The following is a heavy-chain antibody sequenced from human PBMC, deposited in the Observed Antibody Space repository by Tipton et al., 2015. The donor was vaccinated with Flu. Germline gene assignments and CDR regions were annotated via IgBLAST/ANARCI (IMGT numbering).Heavy chain of an antibody. Sequence: QLVQFGAEVKKPGASVKVSCKASGYTFTGYYMHWVRQAPGQGLEWMGWINPNSGGTNYAQKFQGWVTMTRDTSISTAYMELSRLRSDDTAVYYCARDEGSSSSVFFDYWGQGTLVTVSS. CDR3: ARDEGSSSSVFFDY. D-gene: IGHD6-6*01. CDR1: GYTFTGYY. J-gene: IGHJ4*02. V-gene: IGHV1-2*04. CDR2: INPNSGGT.